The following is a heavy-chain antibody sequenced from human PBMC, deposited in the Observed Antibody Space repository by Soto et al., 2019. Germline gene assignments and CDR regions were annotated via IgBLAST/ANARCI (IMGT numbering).Heavy chain of an antibody. CDR2: IKQDGGEK. V-gene: IGHV3-7*03. D-gene: IGHD2-2*01. CDR3: ARAGSSNSWPIAFDI. CDR1: KFTFSSHW. Sequence: GGSLRLSCVASKFTFSSHWMSWVRQAPGKGLEWVANIKQDGGEKYYVDSVKGRFTISRDNAKNSLYLQMTSLRAEDTAVYYCARAGSSNSWPIAFDIWGQGTMVTVSS. J-gene: IGHJ3*02.